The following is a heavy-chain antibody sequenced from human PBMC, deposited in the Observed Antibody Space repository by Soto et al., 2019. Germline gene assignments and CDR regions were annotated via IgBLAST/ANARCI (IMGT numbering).Heavy chain of an antibody. V-gene: IGHV1-69*02. CDR1: GGTFSSYT. Sequence: SVKVSCKASGGTFSSYTISWVRQAPGQGLEWMGRIIPILGIANYAQKFQGRVTITADKSTSTAYMELSSLRSEDTAVYYCARASISGYGFDYWGQGTLVTVSS. D-gene: IGHD5-12*01. CDR2: IIPILGIA. CDR3: ARASISGYGFDY. J-gene: IGHJ4*02.